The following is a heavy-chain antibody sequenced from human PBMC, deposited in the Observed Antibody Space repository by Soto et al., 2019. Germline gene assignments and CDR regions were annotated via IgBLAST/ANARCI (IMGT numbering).Heavy chain of an antibody. CDR2: ISYDGSNK. CDR1: GFTFSSYA. D-gene: IGHD3-22*01. J-gene: IGHJ4*02. CDR3: ARDIGRDYYDSSGYYY. Sequence: PGGSLRLSCAASGFTFSSYAMHWVRQATGKGLEWVAVISYDGSNKYYADSVKGRFTISRDNSKNTLYLQMNSLRAEDTAVYYCARDIGRDYYDSSGYYYWGQGTLVTVSS. V-gene: IGHV3-30-3*01.